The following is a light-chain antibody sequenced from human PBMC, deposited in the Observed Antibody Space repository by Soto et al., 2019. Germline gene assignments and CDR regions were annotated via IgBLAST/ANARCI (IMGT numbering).Light chain of an antibody. CDR3: QQFGSSSYT. Sequence: EVVLTQSPGTLSLSPGERATLPCRASQSVNNNYLAWYQQKPGQAPRCLIYGASTRATGIPDRFSGSGSGTDFTLTISRREPEDFAVYFCQQFGSSSYTFGQGTKLEIK. V-gene: IGKV3-20*01. J-gene: IGKJ2*01. CDR2: GAS. CDR1: QSVNNNY.